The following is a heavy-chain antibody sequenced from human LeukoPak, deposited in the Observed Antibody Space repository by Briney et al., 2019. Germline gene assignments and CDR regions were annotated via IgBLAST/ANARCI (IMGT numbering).Heavy chain of an antibody. CDR2: ISWDGGST. J-gene: IGHJ4*02. V-gene: IGHV3-43*01. CDR3: AKDTTYYYGSGSYYNPSPIDY. Sequence: GGSLRLSCAASGFTFDDYTMHWVRQAPGKGLEWVSLISWDGGSTYYADSVKGRFTISRDNSKNSLYLQMNSLRTEDTALYYCAKDTTYYYGSGSYYNPSPIDYWGQGTLVTVSS. D-gene: IGHD3-10*01. CDR1: GFTFDDYT.